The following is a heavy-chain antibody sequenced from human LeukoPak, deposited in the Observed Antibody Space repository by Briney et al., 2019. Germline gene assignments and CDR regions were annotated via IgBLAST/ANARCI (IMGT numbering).Heavy chain of an antibody. V-gene: IGHV4-59*01. CDR3: AREGTSGTHLNWFDP. D-gene: IGHD1-1*01. CDR2: IYGSGST. CDR1: GGSISSYY. J-gene: IGHJ5*02. Sequence: SQTLSLTCTVSGGSISSYYWSWIRQPPGKGMDWIGHIYGSGSTNYNPSLKSRVTLSVDTSKNQFSLKLSSVTAADTAVYYCAREGTSGTHLNWFDPWGQGTLVTVSS.